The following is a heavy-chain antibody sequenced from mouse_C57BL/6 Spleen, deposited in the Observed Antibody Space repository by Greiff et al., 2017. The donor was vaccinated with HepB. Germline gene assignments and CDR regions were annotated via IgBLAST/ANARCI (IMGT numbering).Heavy chain of an antibody. CDR1: GFTFSSYA. CDR2: ISDGGSYT. D-gene: IGHD2-12*01. J-gene: IGHJ2*01. CDR3: ARDIALDY. V-gene: IGHV5-4*01. Sequence: DVMLVESGGGLVKPGGSLKLSCAASGFTFSSYAMSWVRQTPEKRLEWVATISDGGSYTYYPDNVKGRFTISRDNAKNNLYLQMSHLKSEDTAMYYCARDIALDYWGQGTTLTVSS.